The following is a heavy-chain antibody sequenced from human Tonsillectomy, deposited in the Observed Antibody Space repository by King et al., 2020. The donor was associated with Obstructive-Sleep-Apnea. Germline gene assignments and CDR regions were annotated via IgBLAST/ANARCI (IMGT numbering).Heavy chain of an antibody. D-gene: IGHD1-26*01. CDR2: INSDGSST. CDR3: ARDRGGAGPTTTDY. V-gene: IGHV3-74*01. Sequence: VQLVESGGGLVQPGGSLRLSCAASGFTFRTSWMHWVRQAPGKGLVWVSRINSDGSSTIYADFVKGRFTVSRDNAKNTLYLQMNSLRAEDTAVYYFARDRGGAGPTTTDYWGQGTLVTVSS. CDR1: GFTFRTSW. J-gene: IGHJ4*02.